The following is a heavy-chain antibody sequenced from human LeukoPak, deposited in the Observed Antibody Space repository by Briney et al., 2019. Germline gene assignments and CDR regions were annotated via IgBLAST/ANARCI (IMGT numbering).Heavy chain of an antibody. V-gene: IGHV3-74*01. D-gene: IGHD3-10*01. CDR2: INSDGSFT. Sequence: GGSLRLSCAASGFIFRNYWMYWVRQVPGKGLVWVSRINSDGSFTHNVDSVKGRFSISRDDSKNTLYLHMTSLKVEDTAVYYCVRLGSGYWGQGALVTVSS. CDR1: GFIFRNYW. CDR3: VRLGSGY. J-gene: IGHJ4*02.